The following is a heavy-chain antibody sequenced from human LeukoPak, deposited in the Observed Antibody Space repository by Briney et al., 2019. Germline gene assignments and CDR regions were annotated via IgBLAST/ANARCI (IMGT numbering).Heavy chain of an antibody. CDR2: IIPIFGGT. J-gene: IGHJ6*03. CDR1: GGSSRTYG. CDR3: ARVITIGQPPYYYYMDV. D-gene: IGHD3-10*01. V-gene: IGHV1-69*13. Sequence: SVKVSCKASGGSSRTYGVSWVRQAPGQGLEWMGGIIPIFGGTSYAQKFQDSVTITADESTTVAYMDLSSLRFEDTAVYYCARVITIGQPPYYYYMDVWGKGTTVTVSS.